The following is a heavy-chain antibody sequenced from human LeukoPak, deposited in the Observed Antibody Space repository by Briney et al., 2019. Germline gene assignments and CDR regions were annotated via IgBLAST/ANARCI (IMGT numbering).Heavy chain of an antibody. CDR3: TRVRLGDSYYFDY. D-gene: IGHD1-26*01. Sequence: ASVKVSCKTSGYTFSSYDFTWVRQAPGQGLEWGGWMNPNSGNTGYAQKFQGRVTLTRDTSISTAYMELSSLRFEDTAIYYCTRVRLGDSYYFDYWGQGALVTVSS. CDR1: GYTFSSYD. J-gene: IGHJ4*02. V-gene: IGHV1-8*01. CDR2: MNPNSGNT.